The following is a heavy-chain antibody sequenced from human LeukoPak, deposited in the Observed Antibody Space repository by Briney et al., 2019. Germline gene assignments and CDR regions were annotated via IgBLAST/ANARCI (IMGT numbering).Heavy chain of an antibody. J-gene: IGHJ4*02. D-gene: IGHD2-15*01. V-gene: IGHV3-53*01. CDR1: GFAVSSNY. Sequence: GGSLRLSCAASGFAVSSNYMSWVRQTPGKGLEWVSLIYSGGSTYYADSVKGRFTISRDNSKNTLYLQMNSLRAEDTAVYYCATAICSGGKCYFDYWGQGTLVTVSS. CDR2: IYSGGST. CDR3: ATAICSGGKCYFDY.